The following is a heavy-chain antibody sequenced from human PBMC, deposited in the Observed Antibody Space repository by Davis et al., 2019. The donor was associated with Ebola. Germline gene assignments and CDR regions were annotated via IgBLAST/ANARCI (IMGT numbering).Heavy chain of an antibody. J-gene: IGHJ6*02. CDR3: ARDKAQSYYGSPAYNYYYNGVDV. CDR1: GGSISSYY. V-gene: IGHV4-4*08. D-gene: IGHD3-22*01. Sequence: SETLSLTCIVSGGSISSYYWNWIRQPPGKGLEWIGYVYNSGSPNYNPSLKSRVTMSVDTSKNQFSLSLSSVTAADTAVYFCARDKAQSYYGSPAYNYYYNGVDVWGQGTTVIVSS. CDR2: VYNSGSP.